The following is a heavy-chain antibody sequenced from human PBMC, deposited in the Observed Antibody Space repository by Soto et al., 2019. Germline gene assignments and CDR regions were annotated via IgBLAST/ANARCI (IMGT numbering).Heavy chain of an antibody. V-gene: IGHV1-69*13. CDR1: GGTFSSYA. CDR3: AREITIFGVVLVRYYGMDV. Sequence: GASVKVSCKASGGTFSSYAISWVRQAPGQGLEWMGGIIPIFGTANYAQKFQGRVTITADESTSTAYMELSSLRSEDTAVYYCAREITIFGVVLVRYYGMDVWGQGTTVTVSS. CDR2: IIPIFGTA. J-gene: IGHJ6*02. D-gene: IGHD3-3*01.